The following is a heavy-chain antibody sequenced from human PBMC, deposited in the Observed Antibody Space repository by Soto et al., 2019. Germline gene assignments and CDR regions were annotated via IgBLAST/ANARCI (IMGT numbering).Heavy chain of an antibody. CDR1: GYTFTSYA. V-gene: IGHV7-4-1*01. CDR2: INTNTGNP. D-gene: IGHD3-10*01. Sequence: ASVKVSCKASGYTFTSYAMNWVRQAPGQGLEWMGWINTNTGNPTYAQGFTGRIAFSLDTSVSSAFLQICSLKAEDTAVYYFSRACTEITMVRGATLPNFDYWGQGTLVTVSS. J-gene: IGHJ4*02. CDR3: SRACTEITMVRGATLPNFDY.